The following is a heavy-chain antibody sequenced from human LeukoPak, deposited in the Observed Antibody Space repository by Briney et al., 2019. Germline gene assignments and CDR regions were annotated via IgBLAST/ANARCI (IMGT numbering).Heavy chain of an antibody. Sequence: GGSLRLSCAASGFTFSSYAMSWVRQAPGKGLEWVSAISGSGGSTSYADSVKGRFTISRDNAKNTLYLQMNSLRAEDTAVYYCARVTYYYDSDFDYWGQGTLVTVSS. J-gene: IGHJ4*02. CDR1: GFTFSSYA. D-gene: IGHD3-22*01. CDR3: ARVTYYYDSDFDY. CDR2: ISGSGGST. V-gene: IGHV3-23*01.